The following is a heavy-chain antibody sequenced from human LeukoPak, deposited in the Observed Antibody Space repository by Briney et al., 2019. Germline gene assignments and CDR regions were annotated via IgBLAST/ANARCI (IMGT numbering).Heavy chain of an antibody. J-gene: IGHJ4*02. CDR2: IIPILGIA. V-gene: IGHV1-69*04. Sequence: SVKVSFKGSGGTLRSYAISWVRQAPGQGLEWVGRIIPILGIANYAQKFQGRVTITADKSTSTAYMELSSLRSEDTAVYYCARDENSSSWYVFDYWGQGTLVTVSS. D-gene: IGHD6-13*01. CDR3: ARDENSSSWYVFDY. CDR1: GGTLRSYA.